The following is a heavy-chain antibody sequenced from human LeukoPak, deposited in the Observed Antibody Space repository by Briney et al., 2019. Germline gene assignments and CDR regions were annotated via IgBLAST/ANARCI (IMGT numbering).Heavy chain of an antibody. V-gene: IGHV3-30*04. CDR2: ISNDGRDK. Sequence: GGSLRLSCAASGFTFSSYAMHWVRQAPGKGLEWVAVISNDGRDKHYADSAKGRFTFSRDNSKNTVYLQMNSLRTEDTAMYYCARDRNAPAKYFFDYWGQGTLVTVSS. CDR3: ARDRNAPAKYFFDY. D-gene: IGHD1-1*01. J-gene: IGHJ4*02. CDR1: GFTFSSYA.